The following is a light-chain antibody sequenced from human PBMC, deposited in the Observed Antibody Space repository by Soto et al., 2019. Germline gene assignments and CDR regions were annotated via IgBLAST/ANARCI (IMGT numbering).Light chain of an antibody. V-gene: IGKV1-12*01. CDR1: QVISSW. J-gene: IGKJ4*01. CDR3: QQASSFPHT. CDR2: AAS. Sequence: DIQMTQAPSFVSAFVGDRVTITWRASQVISSWLAWYQQKPGKAPKLLIYAASSLQSGVPSRFRGSESGTDCPLTISSLQPEDSATHDFQQASSFPHTFGGGTKVETK.